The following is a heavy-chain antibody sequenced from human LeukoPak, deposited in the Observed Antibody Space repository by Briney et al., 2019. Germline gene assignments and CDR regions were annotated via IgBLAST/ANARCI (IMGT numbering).Heavy chain of an antibody. CDR2: ISGYGETT. Sequence: PGGSLRLSCAVSGFTFANYAMNWVRQAPGKGLEWVSCISGYGETTFYADSVKGRFTISRDNSKKTLYLQMNSLRAEDTAVYFCAKVRGSGSYYNVQDASGIWGQGTMVTVSS. CDR1: GFTFANYA. D-gene: IGHD3-10*01. J-gene: IGHJ3*02. CDR3: AKVRGSGSYYNVQDASGI. V-gene: IGHV3-23*01.